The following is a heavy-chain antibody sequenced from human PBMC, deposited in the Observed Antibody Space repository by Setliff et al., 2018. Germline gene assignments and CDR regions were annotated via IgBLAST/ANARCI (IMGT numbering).Heavy chain of an antibody. CDR3: ARWRCSGEACYGKGPYYLDF. CDR1: GYDFTYYS. CDR2: INAANGNT. D-gene: IGHD2-15*01. Sequence: ASVKVSCKASGYDFTYYSLHWVRQAPGERLEWMGWINAANGNTKYSEEFQGRVFITRDTSASTAYMELSSLRSQDMAVYYCARWRCSGEACYGKGPYYLDFWGQGTLVTVSS. V-gene: IGHV1-3*03. J-gene: IGHJ4*02.